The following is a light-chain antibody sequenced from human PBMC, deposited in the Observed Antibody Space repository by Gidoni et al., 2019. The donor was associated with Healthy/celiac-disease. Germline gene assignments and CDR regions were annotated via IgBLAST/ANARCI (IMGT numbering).Light chain of an antibody. V-gene: IGLV3-19*01. Sequence: SSELTQDPAVSVVWGQTVRITGQGSSLRSYYASWYQQKPGQAPVIVIYGKNNRPSGIPDRFSGSSSGNTASLTITGAQAEDEADYYCNSRDSSGNHVVFGGGTKLTVL. CDR2: GKN. CDR1: SLRSYY. J-gene: IGLJ2*01. CDR3: NSRDSSGNHVV.